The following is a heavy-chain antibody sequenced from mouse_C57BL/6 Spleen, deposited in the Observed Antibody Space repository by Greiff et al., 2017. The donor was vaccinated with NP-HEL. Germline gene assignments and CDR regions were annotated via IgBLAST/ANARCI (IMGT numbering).Heavy chain of an antibody. CDR1: GYTFTSYG. CDR3: ARSLITTVVGAY. J-gene: IGHJ3*01. D-gene: IGHD1-1*01. V-gene: IGHV1-81*01. Sequence: QVHVKQSGAELARPGASVKLSCKASGYTFTSYGISWVKQRTGQGLEWIGEIYPRSGNTYYNEKFKGKATLTADKSSSTAYMELRSLTSEDSAVYFCARSLITTVVGAYWGQGTLVTVSA. CDR2: IYPRSGNT.